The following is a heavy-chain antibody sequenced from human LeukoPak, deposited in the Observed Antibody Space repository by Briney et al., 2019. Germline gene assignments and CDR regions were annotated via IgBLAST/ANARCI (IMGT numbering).Heavy chain of an antibody. D-gene: IGHD2-15*01. J-gene: IGHJ4*02. CDR1: GGTFSSYA. V-gene: IGHV1-69*13. Sequence: SVKVSCKASGGTFSSYAISWVRQAPGQGLEWMGGIIPIFGTANYAQKFQGRVTITADESTSTAYMELSSLRSEDTAVYYCARGPIVVVVAATATWFDYWSQGTLVTVSS. CDR2: IIPIFGTA. CDR3: ARGPIVVVVAATATWFDY.